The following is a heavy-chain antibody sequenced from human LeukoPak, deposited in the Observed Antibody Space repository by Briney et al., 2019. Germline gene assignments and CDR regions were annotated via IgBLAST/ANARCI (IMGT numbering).Heavy chain of an antibody. CDR3: ARQFPVGYCSSTSCQTYYYYGMDV. CDR2: INTNTGNP. J-gene: IGHJ6*02. D-gene: IGHD2-2*01. CDR1: GYTFTSYA. V-gene: IGHV7-4-1*02. Sequence: ASVKVSCKASGYTFTSYAMNWVRQAPGQGLEWMGWINTNTGNPTYAQGFTGRFVFSLDTSVSTAYLQISSLKAEDTAVYYCARQFPVGYCSSTSCQTYYYYGMDVWGQGTTVTVS.